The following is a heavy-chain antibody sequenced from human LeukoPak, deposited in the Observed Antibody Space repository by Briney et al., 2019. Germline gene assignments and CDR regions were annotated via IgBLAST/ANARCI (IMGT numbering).Heavy chain of an antibody. V-gene: IGHV3-21*01. CDR3: ARPLLPYSYGYHYFDY. D-gene: IGHD5-18*01. Sequence: PGGSLRLSCAASGFTFSSYAMSWVRQAPGKGLEWVSSISSSSSYIYYADSVKGRFTISRDNAKNSLYLQMNSLRAEDTAVYYCARPLLPYSYGYHYFDYWGQGTLVTVSS. CDR1: GFTFSSYA. CDR2: ISSSSSYI. J-gene: IGHJ4*02.